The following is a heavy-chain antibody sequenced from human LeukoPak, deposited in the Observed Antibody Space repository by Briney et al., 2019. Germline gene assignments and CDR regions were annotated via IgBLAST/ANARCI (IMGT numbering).Heavy chain of an antibody. J-gene: IGHJ4*02. CDR2: INGDGSSA. V-gene: IGHV3-74*03. D-gene: IGHD2-2*01. CDR3: ARDQYYQLLL. CDR1: GFTFRGYW. Sequence: GGSLRLSCAGSGFTFRGYWIHWVRQVPGKGLVWVSRINGDGSSATYADSVKGRFTISRDDAMNTVYLEMNNLRAEDTAVYYCARDQYYQLLLWGQGSLVTVSP.